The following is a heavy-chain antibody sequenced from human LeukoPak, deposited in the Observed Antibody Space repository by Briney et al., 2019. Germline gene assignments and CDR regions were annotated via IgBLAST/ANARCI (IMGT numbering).Heavy chain of an antibody. V-gene: IGHV5-51*01. D-gene: IGHD5-18*01. CDR3: ARLRSGYSYGYLDYYMDV. CDR1: GYSFTSYW. CDR2: IYPGDSDT. Sequence: TPGESLKISCKGPGYSFTSYWIGWVRQMPGKGLEWMGIIYPGDSDTRYSPSFQGQVTISADKSISTAYLQWSSLKASDTAMYYCARLRSGYSYGYLDYYMDVWGKGTTVTVSS. J-gene: IGHJ6*03.